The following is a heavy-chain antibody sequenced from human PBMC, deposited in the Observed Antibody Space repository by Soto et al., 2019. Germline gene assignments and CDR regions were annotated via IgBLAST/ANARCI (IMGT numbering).Heavy chain of an antibody. V-gene: IGHV6-1*01. J-gene: IGHJ6*02. D-gene: IGHD3-3*01. CDR1: GDSVSSNSAA. Sequence: SQTLSLTCAISGDSVSSNSAAWNWIRQSPSRGLEWLGRTYYRSKWYNDYAVSVKSRITINPDTSKNQFSLQPNSVTPEDTAVYYCARGGFWSGYWTYYYYGMDVWGQGTTVTVSS. CDR2: TYYRSKWYN. CDR3: ARGGFWSGYWTYYYYGMDV.